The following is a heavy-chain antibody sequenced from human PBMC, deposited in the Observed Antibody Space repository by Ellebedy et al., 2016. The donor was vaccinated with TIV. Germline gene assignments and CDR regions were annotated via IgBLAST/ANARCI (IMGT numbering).Heavy chain of an antibody. CDR1: GFSLTNIIMG. CDR2: IFSHDEK. Sequence: SGPTLVKPKETLTLTCTVSGFSLTNIIMGVSWIRQPPGKALEWLAHIFSHDEKSYSTSLEAKLSISKDTAKSQVVLTVANLDPVETATYYCVRALKYCGGDCTYKFDFWGQGALVTVSS. D-gene: IGHD2-21*02. CDR3: VRALKYCGGDCTYKFDF. V-gene: IGHV2-26*01. J-gene: IGHJ4*02.